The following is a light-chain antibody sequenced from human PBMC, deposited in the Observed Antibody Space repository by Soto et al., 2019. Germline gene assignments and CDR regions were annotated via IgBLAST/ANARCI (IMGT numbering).Light chain of an antibody. CDR2: ATS. V-gene: IGKV3-15*01. Sequence: EIVVTQSPATLSVSPWERATLSCRASQSVGNNFAWYQQKPDQAPRLLVFATSHMATGVPARFSGSGSGTEFTLTSSRLQSEDFAVYYCQQYGDWPLTFGGGAKVEIE. CDR3: QQYGDWPLT. J-gene: IGKJ4*01. CDR1: QSVGNN.